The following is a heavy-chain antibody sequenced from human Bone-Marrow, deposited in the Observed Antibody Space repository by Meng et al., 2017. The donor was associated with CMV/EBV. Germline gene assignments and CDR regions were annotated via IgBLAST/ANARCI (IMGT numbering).Heavy chain of an antibody. Sequence: SYGVSWVRQAPGQGLEWMGWISAYNGNTNYAQKLQGRVTITTDASTSTAYMELRSLRSDDTAVYYCARGGYCSSTSCYGPPVGPFVYWGQGTLVTVSS. CDR2: ISAYNGNT. V-gene: IGHV1-18*01. D-gene: IGHD2-2*01. CDR3: ARGGYCSSTSCYGPPVGPFVY. J-gene: IGHJ4*02. CDR1: SYG.